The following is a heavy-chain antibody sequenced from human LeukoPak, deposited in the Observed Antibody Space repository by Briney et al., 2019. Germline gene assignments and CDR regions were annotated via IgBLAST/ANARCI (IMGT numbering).Heavy chain of an antibody. J-gene: IGHJ4*02. D-gene: IGHD6-13*01. CDR1: GGSISSYY. CDR3: AGLGSSSGDFDY. Sequence: SETLSLTCTVSGGSISSYYWSWIRQPPGKGLEWIGYIYYSGSTNYNPSLKSRVTISVDTSKNQFSLKLSSVTAADTAVYYCAGLGSSSGDFDYWAKGPLVTVPS. CDR2: IYYSGST. V-gene: IGHV4-59*12.